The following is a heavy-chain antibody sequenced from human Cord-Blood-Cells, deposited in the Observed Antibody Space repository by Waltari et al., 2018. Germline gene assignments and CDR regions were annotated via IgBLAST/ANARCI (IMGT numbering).Heavy chain of an antibody. J-gene: IGHJ3*02. Sequence: QVQLVESGGGVVQPGGSLRLSCSASGFTFSSYGMHWVCRAPGKGLEWVAFIRYDGRNKYYADSVKGRFTISRDNSKNTLYLQMNSLRAEDTAVYYCAKDRSSIAAHDAFDIWGQGTMVTVSS. CDR2: IRYDGRNK. D-gene: IGHD6-6*01. V-gene: IGHV3-30*02. CDR1: GFTFSSYG. CDR3: AKDRSSIAAHDAFDI.